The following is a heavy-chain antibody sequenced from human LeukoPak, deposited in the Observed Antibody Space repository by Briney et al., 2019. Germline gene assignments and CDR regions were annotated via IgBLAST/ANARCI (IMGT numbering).Heavy chain of an antibody. J-gene: IGHJ4*02. CDR2: MSYSGTT. D-gene: IGHD3-10*01. CDR3: ARHEGKRWFGETAMNY. Sequence: SETLSLTCTVSGGSISSYSWSWVRQPPGKGLEWIAYMSYSGTTNYNPSLKSRVTISVDTSKKQFSLKLSSVTAADTAVYYCARHEGKRWFGETAMNYWGQGTLVTVSS. V-gene: IGHV4-59*08. CDR1: GGSISSYS.